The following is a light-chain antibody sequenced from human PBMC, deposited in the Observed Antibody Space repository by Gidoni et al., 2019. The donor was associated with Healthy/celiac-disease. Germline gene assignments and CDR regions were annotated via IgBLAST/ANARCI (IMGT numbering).Light chain of an antibody. J-gene: IGKJ4*01. CDR3: QQYGSSPLT. CDR2: GAS. CDR1: QSVSSSY. Sequence: ELVLTPSPGTLSLSPAERATLSCRASQSVSSSYLAWYQQKPGQAPRLLIYGASSRATGIPDRFSGSGSGTDFTLTISRLESEDFAVYYCQQYGSSPLTFGGGTKVEIK. V-gene: IGKV3-20*01.